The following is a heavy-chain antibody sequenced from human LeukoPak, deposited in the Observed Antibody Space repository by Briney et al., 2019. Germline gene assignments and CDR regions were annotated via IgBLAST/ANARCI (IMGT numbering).Heavy chain of an antibody. J-gene: IGHJ4*02. Sequence: GGSLRLSCVGSGFTFSNYVMSWVRQAPGKGLEWASLISRSADNTYYADSVEGRFTISRDDSKNTLYLQMSSLRAEDTAVYYCAKDRGDSGGYPLFDYWGQGTLVTVSS. D-gene: IGHD3-22*01. CDR1: GFTFSNYV. CDR2: ISRSADNT. CDR3: AKDRGDSGGYPLFDY. V-gene: IGHV3-23*01.